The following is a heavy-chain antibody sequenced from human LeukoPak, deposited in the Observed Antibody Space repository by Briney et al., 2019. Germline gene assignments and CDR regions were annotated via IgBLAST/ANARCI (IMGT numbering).Heavy chain of an antibody. CDR1: GFTFSSYG. V-gene: IGHV3-33*01. CDR2: IWYDGSNK. Sequence: PGGSLRLSCSASGFTFSSYGIDWGRQAPGKGLGWEAVIWYDGSNKYYADSVKCRFTISRDNSKNTLYLQINSLRAEETAVYYCARDQNDSLAGGGWYFDLWGRGTLVTVSS. D-gene: IGHD3-9*01. CDR3: ARDQNDSLAGGGWYFDL. J-gene: IGHJ2*01.